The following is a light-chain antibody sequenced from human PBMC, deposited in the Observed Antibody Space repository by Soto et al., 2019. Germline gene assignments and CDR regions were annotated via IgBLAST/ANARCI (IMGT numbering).Light chain of an antibody. CDR2: DSN. V-gene: IGLV1-51*01. CDR1: SSNIGNNN. Sequence: QSALTQPPSVSAAPGQKVTISCSGSSSNIGNNNVYWYQQLPGTAPKVLIYDSNNRPAGIPDRFSGSKSGTSATLGITGLQTGDEADYYCGTWDSSLTAVVFGGGTKLTVL. CDR3: GTWDSSLTAVV. J-gene: IGLJ3*02.